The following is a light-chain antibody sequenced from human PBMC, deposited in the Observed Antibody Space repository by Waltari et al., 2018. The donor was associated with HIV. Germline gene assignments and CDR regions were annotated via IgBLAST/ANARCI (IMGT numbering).Light chain of an antibody. CDR1: SSNIGSNT. CDR3: AAWDDSLNGWV. V-gene: IGLV1-44*01. CDR2: SNK. J-gene: IGLJ3*02. Sequence: QSVLTQPPSASGTPGQRVTISCSGSSSNIGSNTVNWYQQLPGTSTKRIIYSNKQRPSGVPDRFSGSKSGTSASLAISGLQSEDEADYYCAAWDDSLNGWVFGGGTKLTVL.